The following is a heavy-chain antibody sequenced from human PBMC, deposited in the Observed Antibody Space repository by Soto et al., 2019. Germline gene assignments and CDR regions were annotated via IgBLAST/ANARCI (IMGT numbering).Heavy chain of an antibody. V-gene: IGHV3-23*01. J-gene: IGHJ3*02. CDR2: ISGSGGST. CDR1: GFTFSSYA. D-gene: IGHD3-10*01. Sequence: EVQLLESGGGLVQPGGSLRLSCADSGFTFSSYAMSWVRQAPGKGLEWVSAISGSGGSTYYADSVKGRFTISRENSKNPLYLQVNSLRAKDTAVYYCAKRSGVRAFDIWGQRTIVTVSS. CDR3: AKRSGVRAFDI.